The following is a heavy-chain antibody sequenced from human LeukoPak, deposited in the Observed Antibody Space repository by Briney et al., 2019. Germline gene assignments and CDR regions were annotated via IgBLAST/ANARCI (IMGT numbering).Heavy chain of an antibody. D-gene: IGHD1-26*01. V-gene: IGHV3-11*04. CDR3: ARARGSGSYPFDY. Sequence: GGSLRLSCAASGFTFSDYYMSWIRQAPGKGLEWVSYISSSDSTIYYADSVKGRFTISRDNAKNSLYLQMNSLRAEDTAVYYCARARGSGSYPFDYWGQGTLVTVSS. CDR1: GFTFSDYY. J-gene: IGHJ4*02. CDR2: ISSSDSTI.